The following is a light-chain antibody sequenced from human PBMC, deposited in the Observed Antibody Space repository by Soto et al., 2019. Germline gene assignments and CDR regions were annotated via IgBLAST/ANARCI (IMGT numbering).Light chain of an antibody. CDR2: KSS. J-gene: IGKJ1*01. V-gene: IGKV1-5*03. CDR1: QSVSIW. CDR3: QQFNTSPWT. Sequence: DIQRTQSPSTLSASVGDRVTITCRASQSVSIWLAWYQQKPGRAPKLLIYKSSILESGVPSRFSGSGSGTEFTLTISSLQPDDFATYYCQQFNTSPWTCGQGTKGDIK.